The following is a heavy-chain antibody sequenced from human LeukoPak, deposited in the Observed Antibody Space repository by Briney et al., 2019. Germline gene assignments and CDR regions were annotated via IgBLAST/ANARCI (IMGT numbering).Heavy chain of an antibody. CDR1: GFTFDDYA. J-gene: IGHJ6*02. D-gene: IGHD2-8*02. Sequence: DPGGSLRLSCAASGFTFDDYAMHWVRQAPGKGLEWVSGISWNSGSIGYADSVKGRFTISRDNAKSSLYLQMNSLRAEDTALYYCAKDLLGYYYYGMDVWGQGTTVTVSS. CDR2: ISWNSGSI. CDR3: AKDLLGYYYYGMDV. V-gene: IGHV3-9*01.